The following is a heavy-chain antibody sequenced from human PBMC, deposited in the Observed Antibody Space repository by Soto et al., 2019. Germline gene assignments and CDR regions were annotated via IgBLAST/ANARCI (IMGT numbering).Heavy chain of an antibody. CDR2: ISTSGTST. D-gene: IGHD5-18*01. CDR3: AKAPGYTYGSYKYYALDV. Sequence: GGSLRLSCAASGFTFSNYAMSWVRQAPGKGLEWVSAISTSGTSTYYADSVKGRFTISRDNSKNTLYLQMNSLRAEDTGLYFCAKAPGYTYGSYKYYALDVWGQGTTVTVSS. CDR1: GFTFSNYA. J-gene: IGHJ6*02. V-gene: IGHV3-23*01.